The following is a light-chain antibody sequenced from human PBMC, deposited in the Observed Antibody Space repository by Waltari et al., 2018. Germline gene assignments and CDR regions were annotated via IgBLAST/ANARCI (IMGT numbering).Light chain of an antibody. Sequence: QAALTQPRSVSGSPGQSVTISCTGTSSDIGNYNYVSWYQQHPGTAPKLMIYEVSKRPSGVSDRFSGSKSGNTASLTISGLQAEDEADYCCYSYTGSNTFWVFGGGTRLTVL. V-gene: IGLV2-11*01. CDR1: SSDIGNYNY. CDR2: EVS. CDR3: YSYTGSNTFWV. J-gene: IGLJ3*02.